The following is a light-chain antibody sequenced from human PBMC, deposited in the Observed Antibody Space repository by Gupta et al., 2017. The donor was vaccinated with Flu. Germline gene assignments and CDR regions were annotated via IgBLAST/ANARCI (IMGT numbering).Light chain of an antibody. J-gene: IGKJ4*01. CDR2: AAS. Sequence: DIQMTQSPSSLSASVGDRVTITCRASQSISSYLNWYQQKPGKAPKLLIYAASSLQSGVPSRFSGSGSGTDFTLTISSLQPEDFATYYCQQCDSIPLTFGGGTKVEIK. CDR1: QSISSY. CDR3: QQCDSIPLT. V-gene: IGKV1-39*01.